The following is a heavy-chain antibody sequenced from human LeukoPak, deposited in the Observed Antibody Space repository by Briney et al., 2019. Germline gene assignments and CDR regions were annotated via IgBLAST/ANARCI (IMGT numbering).Heavy chain of an antibody. CDR2: IIPIFGTA. Sequence: SVKVSCKASGGTFSSYAISWVRQAPGQGLEWMGGIIPIFGTANYAQKFQGRVTMTRGTSTSTVYMELSSLRSEDTAVYYCASVGSGSYAFDYWGQGTLVAVSS. CDR3: ASVGSGSYAFDY. CDR1: GGTFSSYA. D-gene: IGHD3-10*01. J-gene: IGHJ4*02. V-gene: IGHV1-69*05.